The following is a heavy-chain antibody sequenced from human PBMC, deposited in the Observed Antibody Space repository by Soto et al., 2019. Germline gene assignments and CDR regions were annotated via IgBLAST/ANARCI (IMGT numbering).Heavy chain of an antibody. CDR1: GLTFWSYS. CDR2: ISRSSSYI. Sequence: PGWSPRLASAASGLTFWSYSMAGGGKAPGKGLEGGSAISRSSSYISYAASVKGRFTIPRDNAKKSLYLQMNSLRAEDTAVYYCARDGGAPVYYDFWSGYSSTTLMDVWGQGTTVTVSS. J-gene: IGHJ6*02. V-gene: IGHV3-21*01. D-gene: IGHD3-3*01. CDR3: ARDGGAPVYYDFWSGYSSTTLMDV.